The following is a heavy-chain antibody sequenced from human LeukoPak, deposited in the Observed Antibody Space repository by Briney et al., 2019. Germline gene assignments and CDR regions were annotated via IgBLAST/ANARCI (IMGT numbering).Heavy chain of an antibody. V-gene: IGHV1-2*02. CDR3: ARDYYDSSGLPRLMLAYYFDY. D-gene: IGHD3-22*01. CDR1: GYTFIGYY. Sequence: ASVKVSCKASGYTFIGYYMHWVRQAPGQGLEWMGWINPNSGGTNYAQKFQGRVTMTRDTSISTAYMELSRLRSDDTAVYYCARDYYDSSGLPRLMLAYYFDYWGQGTLATVSS. J-gene: IGHJ4*02. CDR2: INPNSGGT.